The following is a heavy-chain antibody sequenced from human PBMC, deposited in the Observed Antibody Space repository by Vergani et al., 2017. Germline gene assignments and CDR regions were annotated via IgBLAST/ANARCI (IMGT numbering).Heavy chain of an antibody. CDR3: AKELCRYDYVWGSYRQL. CDR2: ISVSGGST. Sequence: EVQLLESGGGLVQPGGSLRLSCAASGFTFSSYAMSWVRQAPGKGLEWVSAISVSGGSTYYADSVKGRFTISRDNSKNTLYLQMNSLRAEDTAVYYCAKELCRYDYVWGSYRQLWGQGTLVTVSS. V-gene: IGHV3-23*01. D-gene: IGHD3-16*02. CDR1: GFTFSSYA. J-gene: IGHJ4*02.